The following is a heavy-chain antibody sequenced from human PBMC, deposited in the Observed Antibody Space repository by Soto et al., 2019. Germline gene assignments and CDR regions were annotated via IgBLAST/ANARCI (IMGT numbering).Heavy chain of an antibody. CDR2: INPNSGGT. CDR3: ARGAGYCSGGSCYSN. CDR1: GYTFTGYY. Sequence: QVQLVQSGAEVKKPGASVKVSCKASGYTFTGYYMHWVRQAPGQGLEWMGWINPNSGGTNYAQKFKGWVTMTRDTSISTAYMELSRLRSDDTAVYYCARGAGYCSGGSCYSNWGQGTLVTVSS. J-gene: IGHJ4*02. D-gene: IGHD2-15*01. V-gene: IGHV1-2*04.